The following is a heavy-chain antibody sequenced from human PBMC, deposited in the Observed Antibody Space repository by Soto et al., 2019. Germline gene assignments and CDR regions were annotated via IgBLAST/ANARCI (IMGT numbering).Heavy chain of an antibody. CDR1: GGSISSSSYY. J-gene: IGHJ6*03. CDR3: ASLCPPYIVVVPAAMRNYMDV. V-gene: IGHV4-39*01. CDR2: IYYSGST. Sequence: QLQLQESGPGLVKPSETLSLTCTVSGGSISSSSYYWGWIRQPPGKGLEWIGSIYYSGSTYYNPSLKSRVTISVDTSKNQFSLKLSSVTAADTAVYYCASLCPPYIVVVPAAMRNYMDVWGKGTTVTVSS. D-gene: IGHD2-2*01.